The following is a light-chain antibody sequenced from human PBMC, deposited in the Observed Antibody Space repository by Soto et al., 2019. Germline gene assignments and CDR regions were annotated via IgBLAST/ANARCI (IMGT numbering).Light chain of an antibody. CDR2: GNN. V-gene: IGLV1-40*01. CDR3: QSYDSSLSGDVI. CDR1: SSNIGTPYD. Sequence: QSVLTQPPSVSGAPGQRVTISCTGSSSNIGTPYDVHWYQQLPGTAPKLLIYGNNNRPSGVPDRFSGSKSGTSASLAITGLQAEDEADYNCQSYDSSLSGDVIFGGGTKLTVL. J-gene: IGLJ2*01.